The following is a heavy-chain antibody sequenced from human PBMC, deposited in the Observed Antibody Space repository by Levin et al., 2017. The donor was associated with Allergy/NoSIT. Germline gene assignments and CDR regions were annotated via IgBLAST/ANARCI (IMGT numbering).Heavy chain of an antibody. CDR1: GYTFTDHY. Sequence: ASVKVSCEAAGYTFTDHYMHWVRQAPGQGLEWMGWFNCNSGDTHYAQKFQDRVTMTRDTSITTAYIEVSSLRFDDTALYLCARNDYGDYVQNFDYWGQGTLVTVSS. CDR3: ARNDYGDYVQNFDY. J-gene: IGHJ4*02. V-gene: IGHV1-2*02. D-gene: IGHD4-17*01. CDR2: FNCNSGDT.